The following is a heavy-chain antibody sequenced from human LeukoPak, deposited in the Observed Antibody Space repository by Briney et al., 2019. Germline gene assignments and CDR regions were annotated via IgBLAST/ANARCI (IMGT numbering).Heavy chain of an antibody. CDR3: AREEYSSSAPLDS. Sequence: GGSLRLSCAASGFIFSRSGMLGVRQAPGRGLEWVEGKWYYGSNKYYADSVRGRFTISRDHSKNTVGLQMNTLRAEDTAVYYCAREEYSSSAPLDSWGQGTLVTVSS. J-gene: IGHJ5*02. CDR2: KWYYGSNK. V-gene: IGHV3-33*01. CDR1: GFIFSRSG. D-gene: IGHD6-6*01.